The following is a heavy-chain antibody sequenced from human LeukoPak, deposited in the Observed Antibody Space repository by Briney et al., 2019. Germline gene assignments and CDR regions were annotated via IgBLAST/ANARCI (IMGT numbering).Heavy chain of an antibody. CDR3: ARAQIVPAAMPFFDY. CDR2: IYYSGST. V-gene: IGHV4-39*07. Sequence: PSETLSLTCTVSGGSISSSSYYWGWIRQPPGKGLEWIGSIYYSGSTSYNPSLKSRVTISVDTSKNQFSLKLSSVTAADTAVYYCARAQIVPAAMPFFDYWGQGTLVTVSS. CDR1: GGSISSSSYY. D-gene: IGHD2-2*01. J-gene: IGHJ4*02.